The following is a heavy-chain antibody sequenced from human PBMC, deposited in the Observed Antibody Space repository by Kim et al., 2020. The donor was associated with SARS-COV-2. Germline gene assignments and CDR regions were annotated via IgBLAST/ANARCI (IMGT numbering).Heavy chain of an antibody. V-gene: IGHV1-3*01. CDR3: ARLGLISAYSYYGMDV. CDR1: GYTFTSYA. J-gene: IGHJ6*02. Sequence: ASVKVSCKASGYTFTSYAMHWVRQAPGQRLEWMGWINADNGNTKYSQKFQGRVTITRDTSASTAYMELSSLRSEDTAVYYCARLGLISAYSYYGMDVWGQGTTVTVSS. D-gene: IGHD3-16*01. CDR2: INADNGNT.